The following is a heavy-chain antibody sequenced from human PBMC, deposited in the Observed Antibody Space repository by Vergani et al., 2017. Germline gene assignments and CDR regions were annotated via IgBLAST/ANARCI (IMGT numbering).Heavy chain of an antibody. D-gene: IGHD6-13*01. CDR1: GFTFSSYW. J-gene: IGHJ4*02. V-gene: IGHV3-74*01. Sequence: VQLVESGGGLVQPGGSLRLSCAASGFTFSSYWMHWVRQAPGKGLVWVSRINSDGSSTSYADSVKGRFTISRDNAKNTLYLQMNSPRAEDTAVYYCAREGIIAAAGFDYWGQGTLVTVSS. CDR3: AREGIIAAAGFDY. CDR2: INSDGSST.